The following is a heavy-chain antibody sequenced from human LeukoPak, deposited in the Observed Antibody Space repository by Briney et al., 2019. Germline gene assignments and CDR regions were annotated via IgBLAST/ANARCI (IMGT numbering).Heavy chain of an antibody. CDR3: ARSGYTYGFDY. Sequence: GGSLRLSCAASGFTFSTYTMNWVRQAPGKGLEWVASIGSGGRHIHYADSVKGRFTISRDNAKNSLYLQMNSLRAEDTAVYYSARSGYTYGFDYWGQGALVTVSS. CDR2: IGSGGRHI. V-gene: IGHV3-21*01. D-gene: IGHD5-18*01. J-gene: IGHJ4*02. CDR1: GFTFSTYT.